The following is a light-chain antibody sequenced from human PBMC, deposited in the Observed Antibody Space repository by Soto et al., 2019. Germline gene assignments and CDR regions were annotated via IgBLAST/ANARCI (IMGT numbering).Light chain of an antibody. V-gene: IGLV2-11*01. CDR2: DVS. CDR3: CSYAGRYTYV. Sequence: QSVLTQPRSVSGSPGQSVTISCSGTNSDVGGYNYVSWYQQHPGKAPKLMIYDVSKRPSGVPDRFSGSKSGNTASLTISGLQAEDEADYYCCSYAGRYTYVFGTGTKLT. J-gene: IGLJ1*01. CDR1: NSDVGGYNY.